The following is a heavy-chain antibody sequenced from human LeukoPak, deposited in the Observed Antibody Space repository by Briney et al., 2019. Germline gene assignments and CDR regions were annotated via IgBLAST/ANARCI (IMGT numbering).Heavy chain of an antibody. J-gene: IGHJ6*02. V-gene: IGHV3-7*01. CDR2: IKQDGSEK. D-gene: IGHD6-13*01. Sequence: GGSLRLSCAASGFTFSSYWMSWVRQAPGKGLEWVANIKQDGSEKYHVDSVKGRFTISRDNAKNSLYLQMNSLRAEDTAVYYCARKYSGSWYPYYYYGMDVWGQGTTVTVSS. CDR1: GFTFSSYW. CDR3: ARKYSGSWYPYYYYGMDV.